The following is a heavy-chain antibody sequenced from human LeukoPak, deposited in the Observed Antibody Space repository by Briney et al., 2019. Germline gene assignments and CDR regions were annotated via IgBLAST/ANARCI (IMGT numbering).Heavy chain of an antibody. D-gene: IGHD3-10*01. CDR2: ISSSSSYI. V-gene: IGHV3-21*01. J-gene: IGHJ4*02. CDR3: AWGDYYGSGSSFGY. CDR1: GFTFSSYS. Sequence: GRSLRLSCAASGFTFSSYSMNWVRQAPGKGLEWVSSISSSSSYIYYADSVKGRFTISRDNAKNSLYLQMNSLSAEDTAVYYCAWGDYYGSGSSFGYWGQGTLVTVSS.